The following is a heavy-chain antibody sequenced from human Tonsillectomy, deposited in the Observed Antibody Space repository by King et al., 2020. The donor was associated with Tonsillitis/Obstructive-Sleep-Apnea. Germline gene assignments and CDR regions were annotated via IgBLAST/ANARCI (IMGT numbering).Heavy chain of an antibody. CDR1: GFTFITYS. D-gene: IGHD6-19*01. J-gene: IGHJ4*02. CDR2: IKQDGSEK. CDR3: ARDFRLYTSGWSEPFDY. V-gene: IGHV3-7*04. Sequence: VQLVESGGGLVQPGGSLRLSCAASGFTFITYSMSWFRQAPGKGLEWVANIKQDGSEKYYVDSVKGRFTISRDNATNSLYLQMNSLRAEDTAVYYCARDFRLYTSGWSEPFDYWGQGTLVTVSS.